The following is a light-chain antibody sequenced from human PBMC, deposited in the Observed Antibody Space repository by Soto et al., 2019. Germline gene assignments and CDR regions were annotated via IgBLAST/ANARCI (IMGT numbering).Light chain of an antibody. CDR2: GAS. CDR3: QQYNNWPRA. Sequence: DILMTQSPGTLSVSPGERATLSCRASESVSSKLAWYQQKPGQAPRLLIYGASTRATGIPARFSGSGSGTEFTLTISSLQPEDFAVYYCQQYNNWPRAFGQGTKVEIK. V-gene: IGKV3-15*01. J-gene: IGKJ1*01. CDR1: ESVSSK.